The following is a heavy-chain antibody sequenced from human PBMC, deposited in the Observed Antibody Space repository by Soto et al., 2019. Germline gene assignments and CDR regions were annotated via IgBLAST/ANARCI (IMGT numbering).Heavy chain of an antibody. J-gene: IGHJ4*02. V-gene: IGHV3-15*07. CDR1: GFIFSKAW. CDR3: TADSRQIFGGVWFDY. CDR2: IKSKTDGETV. D-gene: IGHD3-10*01. Sequence: GGSLRLSCAASGFIFSKAWMNWVRQAPGEGLGWVGRIKSKTDGETVNYAAPVEGRFTISRDDSKNTLYLQMNSLKMEDTAVYYCTADSRQIFGGVWFDYWGQGALVTVSS.